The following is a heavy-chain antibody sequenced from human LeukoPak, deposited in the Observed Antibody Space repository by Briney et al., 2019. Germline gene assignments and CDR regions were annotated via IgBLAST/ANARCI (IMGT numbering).Heavy chain of an antibody. D-gene: IGHD1-26*01. CDR1: GFTFSSYA. Sequence: GRSLRLSCAAAGFTFSSYAMHCARQAPGKGLEWVAVISYDGSNKYYADSVKGRFTISRDNSKNTLYLQMNSLRAEDTAVYYCARVESIVGAAFDYWGQGTLVTVSS. CDR3: ARVESIVGAAFDY. J-gene: IGHJ4*02. CDR2: ISYDGSNK. V-gene: IGHV3-30*04.